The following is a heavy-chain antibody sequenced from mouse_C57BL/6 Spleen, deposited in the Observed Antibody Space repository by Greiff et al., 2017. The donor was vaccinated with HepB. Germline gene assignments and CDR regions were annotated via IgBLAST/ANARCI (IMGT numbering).Heavy chain of an antibody. D-gene: IGHD1-1*01. Sequence: QVQLQQPGAELVKPGASVKLSCKASGYTFTSYWMQWVKQRPGQGLEWIGEIDPSDSYTNYNQKFKGKATLTVDTSSSPAYMQLSSLTSEDSAVYYCARGYGSRESWFAYWGQGTLVTVSA. CDR3: ARGYGSRESWFAY. J-gene: IGHJ3*01. V-gene: IGHV1-50*01. CDR2: IDPSDSYT. CDR1: GYTFTSYW.